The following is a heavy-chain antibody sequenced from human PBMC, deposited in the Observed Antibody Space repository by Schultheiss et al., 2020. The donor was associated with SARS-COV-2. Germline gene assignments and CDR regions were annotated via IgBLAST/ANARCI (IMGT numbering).Heavy chain of an antibody. V-gene: IGHV3-30*03. CDR3: ARDSGGIRYYYDSSGYYYRYFDL. CDR2: ISYDGSNK. Sequence: GGSLRLSCAASGFSFSSFGIHWLRQAPGKGLEWVAVISYDGSNKYYADSVKGRFTISRDNSKNTLYLQMNSLRAEDTAVYYCARDSGGIRYYYDSSGYYYRYFDLWGRGTLVTVSS. D-gene: IGHD3-22*01. CDR1: GFSFSSFG. J-gene: IGHJ2*01.